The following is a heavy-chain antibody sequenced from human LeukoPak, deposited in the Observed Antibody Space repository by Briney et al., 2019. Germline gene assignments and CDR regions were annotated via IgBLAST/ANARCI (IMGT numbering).Heavy chain of an antibody. J-gene: IGHJ4*02. Sequence: ASVKVSCKASGYTFTSYYMHWVRQAPGQGLEWMGIINPSGGSTSYAQKFQGRVTMTRDTSTSTVYMELSSLRSEDTAVYYCARVGFLEWSNSAGPFDYWGQGTLVTVSS. CDR1: GYTFTSYY. D-gene: IGHD3-3*01. CDR3: ARVGFLEWSNSAGPFDY. CDR2: INPSGGST. V-gene: IGHV1-46*01.